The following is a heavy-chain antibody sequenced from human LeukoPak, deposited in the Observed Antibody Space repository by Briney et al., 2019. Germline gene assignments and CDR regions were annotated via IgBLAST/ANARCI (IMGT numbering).Heavy chain of an antibody. CDR2: ISGSGGDT. CDR1: GFTFSSYA. Sequence: GGPLRLSCAASGFTFSSYAMSWVRQAPGRGLAWVSAISGSGGDTYYADSVKGRFTISRDNSKNTLYLQMNSLRAEDTAVYYCAKDQGYCSSTSCYADYWGQGTLVTVSS. CDR3: AKDQGYCSSTSCYADY. V-gene: IGHV3-23*01. D-gene: IGHD2-2*01. J-gene: IGHJ4*02.